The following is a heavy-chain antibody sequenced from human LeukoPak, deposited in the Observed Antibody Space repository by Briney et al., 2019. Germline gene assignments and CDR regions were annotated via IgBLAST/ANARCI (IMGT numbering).Heavy chain of an antibody. J-gene: IGHJ6*02. V-gene: IGHV3-30*18. D-gene: IGHD6-13*01. CDR3: AKERCSSSSWYTYDYYYGMDV. Sequence: GGSLRLSCAASGFTFSSYGMHWVRQAPGKGPEWVAVISYDGSNKYYADSVKGRFTISRDNSKNTLYLQMNSLRAEDTAVYYCAKERCSSSSWYTYDYYYGMDVWGQGTTVTVSS. CDR2: ISYDGSNK. CDR1: GFTFSSYG.